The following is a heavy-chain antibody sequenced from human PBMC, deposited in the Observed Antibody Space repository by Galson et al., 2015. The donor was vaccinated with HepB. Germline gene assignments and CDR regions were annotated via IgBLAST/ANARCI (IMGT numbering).Heavy chain of an antibody. J-gene: IGHJ4*02. CDR3: ASPGGDWSQGYFDY. V-gene: IGHV3-33*01. Sequence: SLRLSCAASGFTFSSYGMHWVRQAPGKGLEWVAVIWYDGSNKYYADSVKGRFTISRDNSKNTLYLQMNSLRAEDTAVYYCASPGGDWSQGYFDYWGQGTLVTVSS. D-gene: IGHD2-21*02. CDR1: GFTFSSYG. CDR2: IWYDGSNK.